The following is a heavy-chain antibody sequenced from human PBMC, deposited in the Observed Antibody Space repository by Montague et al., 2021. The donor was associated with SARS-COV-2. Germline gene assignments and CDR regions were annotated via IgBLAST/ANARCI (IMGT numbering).Heavy chain of an antibody. CDR2: INWNGGST. V-gene: IGHV3-20*04. J-gene: IGHJ4*02. CDR1: GFTFDDYG. D-gene: IGHD6-13*01. CDR3: ARDSSSWRIQGFFGY. Sequence: SLRLSCAASGFTFDDYGMNWVRQAPGKGLEWVSGINWNGGSTGYADSVKGRFTISRDNAKISLYLQMNSLRAEDTALYYCARDSSSWRIQGFFGYWGQGTLVTVSS.